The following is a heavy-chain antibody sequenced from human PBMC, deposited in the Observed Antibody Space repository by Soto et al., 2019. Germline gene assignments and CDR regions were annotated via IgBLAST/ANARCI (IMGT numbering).Heavy chain of an antibody. CDR3: ARARVVKQDYYYGMDV. CDR1: GGTFSSYA. Sequence: QVQLVQSGAEVKKPGSSVKVSCKASGGTFSSYAISWVRQAPGQGLEWMGGIIPIFGTANYAQKFQGRVTITADESTSTAYMELSSLRSEDTALYYCARARVVKQDYYYGMDVWGQGTTVTVSS. D-gene: IGHD6-13*01. CDR2: IIPIFGTA. J-gene: IGHJ6*02. V-gene: IGHV1-69*01.